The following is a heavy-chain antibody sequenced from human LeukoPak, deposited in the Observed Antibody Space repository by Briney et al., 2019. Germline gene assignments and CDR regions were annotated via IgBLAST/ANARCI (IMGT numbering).Heavy chain of an antibody. D-gene: IGHD1-1*01. CDR3: AKEGLTTPGDP. V-gene: IGHV3-23*01. J-gene: IGHJ5*02. CDR1: GFTFSSYA. CDR2: ISGSGGST. Sequence: AGGSLRLFCAASGFTFSSYAMSWVGQAPGEGLEWGSAISGSGGSTYYADSVKGRFTISRDNSKNTLYLQMNSLRVEDTAVYYCAKEGLTTPGDPWGQGTLVTVSS.